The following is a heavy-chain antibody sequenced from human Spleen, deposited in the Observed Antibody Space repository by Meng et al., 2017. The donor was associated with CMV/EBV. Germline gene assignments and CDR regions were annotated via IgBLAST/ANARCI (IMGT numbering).Heavy chain of an antibody. CDR3: ALATFNDYYDQGLDV. CDR1: GFAFRNYA. J-gene: IGHJ6*02. CDR2: ISGSGGAT. Sequence: GASLKISWAASGFAFRNYAMTWGRQAPGEGLEWVSTISGSGGATYYVDSVKGRYTISIDNSNNILFLQMAGLRAEDTALYYCALATFNDYYDQGLDVWGQGTTVTVSS. V-gene: IGHV3-23*01. D-gene: IGHD5-24*01.